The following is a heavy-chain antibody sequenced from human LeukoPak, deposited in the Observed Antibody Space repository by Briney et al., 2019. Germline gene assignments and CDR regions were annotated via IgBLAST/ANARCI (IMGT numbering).Heavy chain of an antibody. CDR2: MNHNSGNT. CDR3: ARGRNYDFWSAPWGNV. J-gene: IGHJ6*02. D-gene: IGHD3-3*01. Sequence: ASVKVSCKASGYTFTSYDINWVRQATGQGLEWMGWMNHNSGNTGYAQKFQGRVTMTRNTSISTAYMELSSLRSEDTAVYYCARGRNYDFWSAPWGNVWGQGTTVTVSS. V-gene: IGHV1-8*01. CDR1: GYTFTSYD.